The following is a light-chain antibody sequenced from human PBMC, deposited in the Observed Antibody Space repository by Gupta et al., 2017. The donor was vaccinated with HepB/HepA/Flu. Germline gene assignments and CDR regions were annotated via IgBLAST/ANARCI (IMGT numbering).Light chain of an antibody. CDR3: QQRYDWPKIT. CDR2: DAS. CDR1: QSINYY. J-gene: IGKJ4*01. V-gene: IGKV3-11*01. Sequence: EIVLTQSPATLSLSPGERAILSCRASQSINYYLAWYQLRPGQAPRLLLYDASNRATGIPARFSGSGSGTDFTLTISSREAEDSAVYFCQQRYDWPKITFGGGTKVEIK.